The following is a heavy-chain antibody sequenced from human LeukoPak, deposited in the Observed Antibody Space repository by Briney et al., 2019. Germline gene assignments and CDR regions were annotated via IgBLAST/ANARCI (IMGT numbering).Heavy chain of an antibody. CDR3: ARDLPSITMVRGVIIAGFDP. Sequence: GGSLRLSCAASGFTFSSYGMSWVRQAPGKGLEWVSAISGSGGSTYYADSVKGRFTISRDNAKNSLYLQMNSLRAEDTAVYYCARDLPSITMVRGVIIAGFDPWGQGTLVTVSS. CDR2: ISGSGGST. CDR1: GFTFSSYG. V-gene: IGHV3-23*01. J-gene: IGHJ5*02. D-gene: IGHD3-10*01.